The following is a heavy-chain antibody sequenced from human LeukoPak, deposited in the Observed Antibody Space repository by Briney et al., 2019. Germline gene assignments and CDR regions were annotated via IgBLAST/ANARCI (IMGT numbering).Heavy chain of an antibody. Sequence: GGSLRLSCADSGFTFSSYAMHWVRQAPGQGLEWMGWINPNSGGTNYAQKFQGRVTMTRDTSISTAHMELSRLRSDDTAVFYCARASGGGQTSFDIWGQGTVVTVSS. J-gene: IGHJ3*02. CDR2: INPNSGGT. CDR1: GFTFSSYA. CDR3: ARASGGGQTSFDI. D-gene: IGHD3-16*01. V-gene: IGHV1-2*02.